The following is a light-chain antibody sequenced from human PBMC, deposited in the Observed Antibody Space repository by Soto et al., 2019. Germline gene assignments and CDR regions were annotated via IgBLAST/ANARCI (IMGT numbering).Light chain of an antibody. Sequence: QSALTQPASVSGSPGQSITISCTGTSSDVGSYNLVSWYQQHPGKAPKLMIYEGSKRPSGVSNRFSGSKSGNTASLTISGLQAEDEADYYCCSYAGSSTFPYVFGIGTKLTVL. CDR3: CSYAGSSTFPYV. V-gene: IGLV2-23*03. J-gene: IGLJ1*01. CDR2: EGS. CDR1: SSDVGSYNL.